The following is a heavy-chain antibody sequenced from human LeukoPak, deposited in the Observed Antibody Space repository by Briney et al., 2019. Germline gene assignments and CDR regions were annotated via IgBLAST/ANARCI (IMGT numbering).Heavy chain of an antibody. V-gene: IGHV3-21*01. CDR2: ISSSSSYI. J-gene: IGHJ4*02. CDR1: GFSFSSDS. Sequence: GGSLRLSCAASGFSFSSDSMNWVRQAPGKGLEWVSSISSSSSYIYYADSVKGRFTISRDNAKNSLYLQMNSLRAEDTAVYYCARGSPAVADLDYWGQGTLVTVSS. CDR3: ARGSPAVADLDY. D-gene: IGHD6-19*01.